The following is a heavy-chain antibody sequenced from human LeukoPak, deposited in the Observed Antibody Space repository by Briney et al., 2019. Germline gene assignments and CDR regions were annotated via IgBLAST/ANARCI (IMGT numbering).Heavy chain of an antibody. D-gene: IGHD5/OR15-5a*01. Sequence: QPGGSLRLSCAASGFTFSSDWMSWVRQAPGKGLEWVANIKQDGSEKYYVDSVKGRFTISRDNAKNSLYLQMNSLRAEDTAVYYCARDIGSAADYYYYGMDVWGQGTTVTVSS. CDR3: ARDIGSAADYYYYGMDV. CDR1: GFTFSSDW. CDR2: IKQDGSEK. J-gene: IGHJ6*02. V-gene: IGHV3-7*01.